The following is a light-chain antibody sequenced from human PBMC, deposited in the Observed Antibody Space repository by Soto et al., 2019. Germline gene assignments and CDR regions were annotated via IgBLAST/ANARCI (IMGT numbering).Light chain of an antibody. CDR1: KLGDKY. CDR3: QVWDSSTVV. Sequence: ELTQPPSVSVSPGQTASITCSGDKLGDKYAYWYQQKPGQSPVLVIYQDSKRPSGIPERFSGSNSGNTATLTISGTQAMDEADYYCQVWDSSTVVFGGGTKLTVL. J-gene: IGLJ2*01. V-gene: IGLV3-1*01. CDR2: QDS.